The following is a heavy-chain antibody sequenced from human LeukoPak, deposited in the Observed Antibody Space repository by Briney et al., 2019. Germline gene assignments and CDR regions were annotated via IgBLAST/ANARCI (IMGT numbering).Heavy chain of an antibody. J-gene: IGHJ4*02. D-gene: IGHD6-6*01. CDR2: ISSSSSYI. CDR1: GFTFSSYS. V-gene: IGHV3-21*01. CDR3: ARRGSSSSVDY. Sequence: GGSLRLSCAASGFTFSSYSMNWDRQAPGKGLEWVSSISSSSSYIYYADSVKGRFTISRDNAKNSLYLQMNSLRAEDTAVYYCARRGSSSSVDYWGQGTLVTVSS.